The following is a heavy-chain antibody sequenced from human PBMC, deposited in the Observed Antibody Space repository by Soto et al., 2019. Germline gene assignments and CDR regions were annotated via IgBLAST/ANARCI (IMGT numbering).Heavy chain of an antibody. CDR2: ISGGNGRT. V-gene: IGHV1-3*01. D-gene: IGHD4-17*01. CDR1: GYTFTYYG. CDR3: MRDLPNYGDTGD. Sequence: QVQLVQSGAEVKKPGASVMVSCKTSGYTFTYYGLHWVRQAPGQGLEWMGWISGGNGRTKYARKFQGRVTITRDTSATTGYMRLGSLTTEDTAVYYCMRDLPNYGDTGDWGQGTLVTVSS. J-gene: IGHJ4*02.